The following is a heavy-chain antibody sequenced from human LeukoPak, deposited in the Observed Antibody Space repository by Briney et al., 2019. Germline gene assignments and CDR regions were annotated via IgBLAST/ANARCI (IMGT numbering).Heavy chain of an antibody. CDR3: ARDRGFFLFDY. CDR1: GFTFSSYM. V-gene: IGHV3-7*01. J-gene: IGHJ4*02. D-gene: IGHD3-10*01. CDR2: IKEDGSET. Sequence: GGSLRLSCAASGFTFSSYMMTWVRQAPGKGLEWLAHIKEDGSETAYVDSVRGRFTISRDNAKNSLYLQMSSLRDEDTAVYYCARDRGFFLFDYWGQGTLVSVSS.